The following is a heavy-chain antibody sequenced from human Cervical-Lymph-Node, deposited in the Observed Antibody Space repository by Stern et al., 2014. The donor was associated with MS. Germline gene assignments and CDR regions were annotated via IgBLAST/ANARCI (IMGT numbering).Heavy chain of an antibody. CDR3: ARHQGGIAAN. D-gene: IGHD6-13*01. Sequence: QLVESGAEVKKPESSVKVSCKASGGSFSSLDISWVRQAPGQRLEWLGEISPMFGAANYAQNLQGRVTFTADESTSTAYMKLSSLRSEDTAVYYCARHQGGIAANWGQGTLVTVSS. V-gene: IGHV1-69*01. CDR1: GGSFSSLD. J-gene: IGHJ4*02. CDR2: ISPMFGAA.